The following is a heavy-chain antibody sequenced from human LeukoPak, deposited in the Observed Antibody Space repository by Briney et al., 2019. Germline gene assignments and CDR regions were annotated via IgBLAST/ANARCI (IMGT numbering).Heavy chain of an antibody. D-gene: IGHD1-7*01. Sequence: SQTLSLTCTVSGGSINSGSFYWTWIRQPAGKGLEWIGRIYTSGSTNYNPSLKSRVTISLDTSRNQFSLKLSSATAADTAVYYCARDQNLGGDYWYFDLWGRGTLVTVSS. CDR3: ARDQNLGGDYWYFDL. CDR2: IYTSGST. V-gene: IGHV4-61*02. J-gene: IGHJ2*01. CDR1: GGSINSGSFY.